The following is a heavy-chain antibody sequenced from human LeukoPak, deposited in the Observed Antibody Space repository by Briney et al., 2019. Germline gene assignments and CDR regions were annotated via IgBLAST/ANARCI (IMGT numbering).Heavy chain of an antibody. D-gene: IGHD3-22*01. CDR2: MNPNSGGT. Sequence: ASVKVSCKASGYTFTVYFMHWVRQAPGQGLEWMGWMNPNSGGTTYAQKFQGRVSMTRDTAISTAYMELRRLRSDDTAVYYCSREMNGDSSGYYFDHWGQGTLVTVSS. J-gene: IGHJ4*02. CDR1: GYTFTVYF. CDR3: SREMNGDSSGYYFDH. V-gene: IGHV1-2*02.